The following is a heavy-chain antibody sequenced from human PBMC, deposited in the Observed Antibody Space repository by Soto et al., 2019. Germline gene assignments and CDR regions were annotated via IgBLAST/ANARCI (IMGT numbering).Heavy chain of an antibody. Sequence: EVQLVESGGGLVKPGGSLRLSCAVSGFTFSNAWMSCVRQAPGKGLEWVGRIRSKTDGGTTDYAAPVKGRFTISRDDSKNTLYLHMNSLKTEDTAVYYCATYGARYWRAFDIWGQGTMVTVSS. CDR2: IRSKTDGGTT. V-gene: IGHV3-15*01. J-gene: IGHJ3*02. CDR1: GFTFSNAW. CDR3: ATYGARYWRAFDI. D-gene: IGHD2-8*01.